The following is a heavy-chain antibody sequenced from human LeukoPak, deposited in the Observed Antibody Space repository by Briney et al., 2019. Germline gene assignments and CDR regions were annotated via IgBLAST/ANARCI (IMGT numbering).Heavy chain of an antibody. CDR1: GFTFSSYA. Sequence: GGSLRLSCAASGFTFSSYAMSWVRQAPGKGLEWVSGTSGSGDNTYYADSVKGRFTISRDNSKNTLYVQVNSLGTEDTAAYYCAKGSYYDSSGSFYFDYWGQGTLVTVSS. J-gene: IGHJ4*02. CDR2: TSGSGDNT. D-gene: IGHD3-22*01. CDR3: AKGSYYDSSGSFYFDY. V-gene: IGHV3-23*01.